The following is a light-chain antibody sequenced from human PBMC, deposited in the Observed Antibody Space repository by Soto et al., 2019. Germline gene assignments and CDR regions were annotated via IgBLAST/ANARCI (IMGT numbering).Light chain of an antibody. CDR3: QQYNSYSSWT. CDR2: AAS. J-gene: IGKJ1*01. Sequence: DIVMTQSPLSLPFTPGEPASISCRSSQSLLHSNGYNYLDWYQQKPGQPPSLLIYAASTRATGVPARFSGSGSGTEFTLTISSLQPDDFATYYCQQYNSYSSWTFGQGTKVDIK. V-gene: IGKV2-28*01. CDR1: QSLLHSNGYNY.